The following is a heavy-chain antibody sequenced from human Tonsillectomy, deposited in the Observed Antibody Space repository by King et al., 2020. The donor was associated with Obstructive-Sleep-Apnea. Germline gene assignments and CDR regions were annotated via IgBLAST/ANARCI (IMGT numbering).Heavy chain of an antibody. V-gene: IGHV3-33*01. D-gene: IGHD2-2*01. CDR2: KWDDGSNA. Sequence: VQLVESGGGVVQPGRSLRFSCAASGFAFSSYGMHWVRQAPGKGLEGVAAKWDDGSNAEYADSVKGRLTISRDNSKNKLYLQMKGLRAEETGVYFCARGGYCRYTSCSHYDGMDVWGQGTTVTVSS. CDR1: GFAFSSYG. CDR3: ARGGYCRYTSCSHYDGMDV. J-gene: IGHJ6*02.